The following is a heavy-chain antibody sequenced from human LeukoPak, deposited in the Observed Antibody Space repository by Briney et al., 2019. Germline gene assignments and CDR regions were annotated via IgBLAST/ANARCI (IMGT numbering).Heavy chain of an antibody. V-gene: IGHV3-23*01. CDR3: AKVWRDYYDSSGYSQRPFDY. Sequence: PGGSPRPSCAASGFTFSSYAMSWVRQAPGKGLEWVSAISGSGGSTYYADSVKGRFTISRDNSKNTLYLQMNSLRAEDTAVYYCAKVWRDYYDSSGYSQRPFDYWGQGTLVTVSS. J-gene: IGHJ4*02. CDR1: GFTFSSYA. CDR2: ISGSGGST. D-gene: IGHD3-22*01.